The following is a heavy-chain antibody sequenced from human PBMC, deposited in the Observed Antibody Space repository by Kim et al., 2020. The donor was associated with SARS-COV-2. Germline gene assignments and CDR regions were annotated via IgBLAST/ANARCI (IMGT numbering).Heavy chain of an antibody. CDR3: ARTLYSSGYRYYYYYGMDV. D-gene: IGHD6-19*01. CDR1: GGTFSSSA. Sequence: AEVKKPRSSVKVSCKASGGTFSSSAISWVRQAPGQGLEWMGGIIPIFGTANYAQKFQGRVTITADESTSTAYMELSSLRSEDTAVYYCARTLYSSGYRYYYYYGMDVWGQGTTVTVSS. CDR2: IIPIFGTA. J-gene: IGHJ6*02. V-gene: IGHV1-69*01.